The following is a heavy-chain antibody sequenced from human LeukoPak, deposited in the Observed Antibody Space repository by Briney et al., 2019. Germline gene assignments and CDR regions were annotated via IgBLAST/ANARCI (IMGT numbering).Heavy chain of an antibody. CDR2: IRYDGSNK. V-gene: IGHV3-30*02. CDR1: GFIFSSYG. D-gene: IGHD1-26*01. Sequence: GGSLRLSCAASGFIFSSYGMHWVRQAPGKGLEWVAFIRYDGSNKYYADTVKGRFTISRDNSKNTLYLQMNSLRAEDTAVYHCAKDPTYSGSYVDWGQGTLVTVSS. J-gene: IGHJ4*02. CDR3: AKDPTYSGSYVD.